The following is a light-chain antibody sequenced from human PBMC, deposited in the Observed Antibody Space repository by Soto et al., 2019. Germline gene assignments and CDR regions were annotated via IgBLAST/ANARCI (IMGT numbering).Light chain of an antibody. CDR1: QSVLYRSNSKNY. CDR2: WAS. Sequence: DIVMTQSPDSLAVSLGERATINCKSSQSVLYRSNSKNYLAWYQQKPGQPPRLLIYWASTPESGVPDRFSGSGSGTDFTLTISSLQAEDVAVYYCQQYYSTPLTFGGGTKVDIK. CDR3: QQYYSTPLT. J-gene: IGKJ4*01. V-gene: IGKV4-1*01.